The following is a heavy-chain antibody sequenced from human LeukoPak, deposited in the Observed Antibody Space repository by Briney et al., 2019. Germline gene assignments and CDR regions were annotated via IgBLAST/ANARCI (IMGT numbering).Heavy chain of an antibody. Sequence: GGSLRLSCAASGFTFSSYEMNWVRQAPGKGLEWVSYISSSGSTIYYADSVKGRFTISRDNAKNSLYLQMNSLRAEDTAVYYCARTDYYDSSGYDYWGQGTLVTVSS. J-gene: IGHJ4*02. V-gene: IGHV3-48*03. D-gene: IGHD3-22*01. CDR3: ARTDYYDSSGYDY. CDR2: ISSSGSTI. CDR1: GFTFSSYE.